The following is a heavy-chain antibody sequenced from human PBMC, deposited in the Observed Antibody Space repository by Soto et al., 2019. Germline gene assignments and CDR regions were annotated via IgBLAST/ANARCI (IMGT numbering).Heavy chain of an antibody. J-gene: IGHJ4*02. CDR1: GFTFSSYW. D-gene: IGHD2-2*01. V-gene: IGHV3-7*01. CDR3: ARDTYCSSSSCYHFDY. Sequence: SGGSLRLSCAASGFTFSSYWMSWVRQAPGKGLEWVANIKQDGSEKHYVDSVKGRFTISRDSAKKSLYLQMNSLGAEDTAVYYCARDTYCSSSSCYHFDYWGQGTLVTVSS. CDR2: IKQDGSEK.